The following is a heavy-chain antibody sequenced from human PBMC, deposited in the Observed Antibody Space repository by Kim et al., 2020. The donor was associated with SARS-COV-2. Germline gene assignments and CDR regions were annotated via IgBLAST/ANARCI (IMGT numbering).Heavy chain of an antibody. CDR1: GGSISSSSYY. D-gene: IGHD6-19*01. J-gene: IGHJ6*02. Sequence: SETLSLTCTVSGGSISSSSYYWGWIRQPPGKGLEWIGSIYYSGSTYYNPSLKSRVTISVDTSKNQFSLKLSSVTAADTAVYYCARHNRIAVAGTSVYYYGMDVWGQGTTVTVSS. CDR3: ARHNRIAVAGTSVYYYGMDV. CDR2: IYYSGST. V-gene: IGHV4-39*01.